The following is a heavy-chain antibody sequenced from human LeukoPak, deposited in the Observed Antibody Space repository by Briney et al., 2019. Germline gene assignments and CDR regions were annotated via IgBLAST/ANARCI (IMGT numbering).Heavy chain of an antibody. J-gene: IGHJ4*02. CDR2: ISTSGSTI. CDR1: GFTFSDYY. D-gene: IGHD3-22*01. CDR3: APGFGYDSSGYVN. Sequence: GGSLRLSCAASGFTFSDYYMSWIRQAPGKGLEWVSYISTSGSTIYYADSVKGRFTISRDNAKNPLYLQMNSLRAEDTAVYYCAPGFGYDSSGYVNWGQGTLVTVSS. V-gene: IGHV3-11*01.